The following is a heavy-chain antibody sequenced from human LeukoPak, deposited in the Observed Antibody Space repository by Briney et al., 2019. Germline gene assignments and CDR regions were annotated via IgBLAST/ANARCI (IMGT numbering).Heavy chain of an antibody. CDR1: GLTFSSSW. V-gene: IGHV3-7*01. Sequence: GGSLRLSCAVSGLTFSSSWMDWVRQAPGKGLEWVASINPDGIKRYSADSVKGRFTISRDNARNSLYLQMDSLRVEDTAFYYCARDLAFSRLDYWGQGVLVTVSS. D-gene: IGHD2/OR15-2a*01. CDR2: INPDGIKR. J-gene: IGHJ4*02. CDR3: ARDLAFSRLDY.